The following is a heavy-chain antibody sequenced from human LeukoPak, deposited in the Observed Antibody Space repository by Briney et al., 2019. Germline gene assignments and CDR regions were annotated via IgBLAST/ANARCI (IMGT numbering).Heavy chain of an antibody. CDR2: IAIDGINK. CDR3: ARTGSGIFDY. D-gene: IGHD2-15*01. CDR1: GFTFSSYA. V-gene: IGHV3-30-3*01. J-gene: IGHJ4*02. Sequence: PGGSLRLSCAASGFTFSSYAIHWVRQAPGKGLEWVAVIAIDGINKYYADSVKGRVTLSRDNSKNTLYLQMNSLRAEDTAVYYCARTGSGIFDYWGQGTLVTVSS.